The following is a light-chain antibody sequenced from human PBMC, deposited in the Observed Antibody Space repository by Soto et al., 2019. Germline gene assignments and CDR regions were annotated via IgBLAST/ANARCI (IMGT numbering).Light chain of an antibody. V-gene: IGKV3-20*01. CDR3: QQYDSVPPWT. CDR2: GTS. CDR1: RTVGRSY. J-gene: IGKJ1*01. Sequence: ETVLTQSPDIMYLSPGDRATLSCRASRTVGRSYLAWYQQKPGQAPRLLIFGTSTRATAIPDRFSGGGSGTDFTLTISSLDPEDYAVYFCQQYDSVPPWTFGQGTRVEV.